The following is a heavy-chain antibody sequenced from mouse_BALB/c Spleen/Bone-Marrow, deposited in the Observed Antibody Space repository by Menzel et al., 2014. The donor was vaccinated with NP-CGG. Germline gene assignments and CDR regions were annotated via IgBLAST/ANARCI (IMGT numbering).Heavy chain of an antibody. CDR3: AKCGHVMDY. J-gene: IGHJ4*01. CDR1: GYTFSDYW. CDR2: ILPGGGST. V-gene: IGHV1-9*01. D-gene: IGHD1-1*02. Sequence: QVQLQQSGAELMKPGASVMISCKATGYTFSDYWIEWVKQRPGHGLEWIGEILPGGGSTNYNENFKGKATFTADTSSNTAYMQLSSLTSEDSAVYYCAKCGHVMDYWGQGTSVTVSS.